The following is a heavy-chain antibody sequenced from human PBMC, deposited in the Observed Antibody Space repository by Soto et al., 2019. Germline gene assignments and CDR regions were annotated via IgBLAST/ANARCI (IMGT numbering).Heavy chain of an antibody. CDR3: ARVLLLWFGNRRDYGMDV. CDR1: GFTFSSYS. Sequence: GGSLRLSCAASGFTFSSYSMNWVRQAPGKGLEWVSYISSSSSTIYYADSVKGRLTISRDNAKNSLYLQMNSLRDEDTAVYYCARVLLLWFGNRRDYGMDVWGQGTTVTVSS. D-gene: IGHD3-10*01. V-gene: IGHV3-48*02. CDR2: ISSSSSTI. J-gene: IGHJ6*02.